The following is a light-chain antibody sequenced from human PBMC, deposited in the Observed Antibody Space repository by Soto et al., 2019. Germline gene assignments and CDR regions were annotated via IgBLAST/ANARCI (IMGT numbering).Light chain of an antibody. CDR3: QQYNDWPRT. V-gene: IGKV3-15*01. J-gene: IGKJ1*01. Sequence: IVMTESPATLSVCPGERATLSCRASQSVSSNLAWYQQKPGQAPRLLIYGASTRATGIPARFSGSGSGTEFTLTISSLQSEDFAVYHCQQYNDWPRTFGQGTKVDIK. CDR1: QSVSSN. CDR2: GAS.